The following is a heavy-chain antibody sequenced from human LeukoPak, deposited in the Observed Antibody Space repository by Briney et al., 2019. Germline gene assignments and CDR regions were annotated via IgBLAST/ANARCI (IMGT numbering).Heavy chain of an antibody. V-gene: IGHV4-59*01. D-gene: IGHD2-21*01. J-gene: IGHJ4*02. CDR3: ARQAEHFDY. CDR2: MYYSGST. Sequence: SETLALTCTVSVGSISSYYWSWVRQPPGKGLEWIGDMYYSGSTNYNPSLKSQVTIAVDTYKNKFSLKVSSVTGADTAVYYCARQAEHFDYWGQGTLATVSS. CDR1: VGSISSYY.